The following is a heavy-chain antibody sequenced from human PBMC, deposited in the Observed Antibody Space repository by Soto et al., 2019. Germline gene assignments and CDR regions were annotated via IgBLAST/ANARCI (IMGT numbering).Heavy chain of an antibody. V-gene: IGHV3-23*01. CDR3: AKDTVYFDWAPWDKDAFDI. CDR1: GFTFSSYA. Sequence: GGSLRLSCAASGFTFSSYAMSWVRQAPGKGLEWVSAISGSGGSTYYADSVKGRFTISRDNSKNTLYLQMNSLRAEDTAVYYCAKDTVYFDWAPWDKDAFDIWSQGTMVTVSS. CDR2: ISGSGGST. J-gene: IGHJ3*02. D-gene: IGHD3-9*01.